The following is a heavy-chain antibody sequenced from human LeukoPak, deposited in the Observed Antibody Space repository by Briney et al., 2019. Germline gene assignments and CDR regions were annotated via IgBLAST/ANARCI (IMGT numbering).Heavy chain of an antibody. CDR1: GGSFSGYY. D-gene: IGHD6-13*01. CDR2: INHSGST. V-gene: IGHV4-34*01. Sequence: SETLSLTCAVYGGSFSGYYWSWIRQPPGKGLEWIGEINHSGSTNYNPSLKSRVTISVDTSKNQFSLQLNSVTPEDTAVYYCARGGLWAEQLVPYYYYGMDVWGQGTTVTVSS. CDR3: ARGGLWAEQLVPYYYYGMDV. J-gene: IGHJ6*02.